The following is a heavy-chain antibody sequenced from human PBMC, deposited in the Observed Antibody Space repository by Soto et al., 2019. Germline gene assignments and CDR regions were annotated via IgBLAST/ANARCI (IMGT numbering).Heavy chain of an antibody. CDR3: AREVIPLTTDWYFDL. Sequence: TSETLSLTCTVAGGFISSYYWTWIRQPPGKGLEWIGYIYDSGSTYYNPSLNSRVTISVDTSKNQFSLRLSSVTAADTAVYYCAREVIPLTTDWYFDLWGRGTPVTVSS. J-gene: IGHJ2*01. CDR1: GGFISSYY. CDR2: IYDSGST. V-gene: IGHV4-59*06. D-gene: IGHD4-17*01.